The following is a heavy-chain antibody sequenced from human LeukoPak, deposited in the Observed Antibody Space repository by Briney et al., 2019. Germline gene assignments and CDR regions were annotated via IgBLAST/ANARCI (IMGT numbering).Heavy chain of an antibody. CDR3: AREGDRGIIVADYFDY. D-gene: IGHD6-19*01. J-gene: IGHJ4*02. CDR1: GFTFDFYS. CDR2: IDANSRAT. Sequence: PGGSLRLSCAGSGFTFDFYSMAWVRQAPGKGLEWVAVIDANSRATFYADSAKGRFTISRDNSKNTLYLQMTSLRAEDTAVYYCAREGDRGIIVADYFDYWGQGTLVTVSS. V-gene: IGHV3-23*01.